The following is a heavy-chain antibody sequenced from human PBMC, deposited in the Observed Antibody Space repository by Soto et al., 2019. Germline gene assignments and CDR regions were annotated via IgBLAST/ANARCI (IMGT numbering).Heavy chain of an antibody. CDR2: IYTSGST. CDR3: AREGASGFGMDV. V-gene: IGHV4-4*07. Sequence: SETLSLTCNVSGGSIRSYYWSWVRQPAGKPLEWIGRIYTSGSTNYNPSLKSRVSMSVDTSKNQFSLEVTSVTAADTAVYYCAREGASGFGMDVWGQGTTVTVSS. J-gene: IGHJ6*02. CDR1: GGSIRSYY. D-gene: IGHD1-26*01.